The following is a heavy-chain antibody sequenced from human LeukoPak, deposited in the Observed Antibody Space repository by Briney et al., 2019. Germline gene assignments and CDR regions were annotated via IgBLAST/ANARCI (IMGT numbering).Heavy chain of an antibody. J-gene: IGHJ4*02. Sequence: GGSLRLSCAASGFTFSSYWMSWVRQAPGKGLEWVANIKQDESEKYYVDSVKGRFTISRDNAKNSLYLQMNSLRAEDTAVYYCARRYFDWLLSHYFDYWGQGTLVTVSS. CDR2: IKQDESEK. CDR1: GFTFSSYW. CDR3: ARRYFDWLLSHYFDY. V-gene: IGHV3-7*01. D-gene: IGHD3-9*01.